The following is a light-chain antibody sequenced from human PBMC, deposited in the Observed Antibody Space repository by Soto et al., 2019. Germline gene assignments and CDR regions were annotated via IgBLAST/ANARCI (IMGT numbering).Light chain of an antibody. CDR3: QQYNSYPLT. Sequence: IQITPSPSTPSAFFLDLVTITFRASQRIYNWVAWYQQKPGKAPKLLIYDASSLESGVPSRFSGSGSGTEFTLTITSLQPDDLATFYCQQYNSYPLTFGGGTKVDIK. J-gene: IGKJ4*01. V-gene: IGKV1-5*01. CDR1: QRIYNW. CDR2: DAS.